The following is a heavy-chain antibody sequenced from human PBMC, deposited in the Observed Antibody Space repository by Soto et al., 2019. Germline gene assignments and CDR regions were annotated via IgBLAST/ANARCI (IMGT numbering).Heavy chain of an antibody. CDR1: GYTVTRYV. Sequence: QVQLVQSGAEVKKPGASVKVSCKASGYTVTRYVISGLRQAPGQGLEWMGWISAYNGNTNYAQKLQSSVTMTTDTSTSTAYMELRSLRSDDTAVNYCPTTDALGVVVSATPCLDSWGQGCLVCVSS. J-gene: IGHJ4*02. D-gene: IGHD2-15*01. CDR2: ISAYNGNT. V-gene: IGHV1-18*01. CDR3: PTTDALGVVVSATPCLDS.